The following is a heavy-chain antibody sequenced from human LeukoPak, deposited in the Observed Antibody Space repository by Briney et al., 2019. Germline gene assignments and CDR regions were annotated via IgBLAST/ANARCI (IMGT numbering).Heavy chain of an antibody. CDR2: IYSGGST. J-gene: IGHJ4*02. CDR1: GFTVSSNY. CDR3: AKELRPGPMVDY. Sequence: PGGSLRLSCAASGFTVSSNYMSWVRQAPGKGLEWVSIIYSGGSTYYADSVRGRFTISRDNSKNTLYLQMNSLRAEDTAVYYCAKELRPGPMVDYWGQGTLVTVSS. D-gene: IGHD2-15*01. V-gene: IGHV3-66*01.